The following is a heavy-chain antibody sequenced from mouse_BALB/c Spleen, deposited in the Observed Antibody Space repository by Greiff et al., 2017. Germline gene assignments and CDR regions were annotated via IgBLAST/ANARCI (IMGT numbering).Heavy chain of an antibody. D-gene: IGHD2-4*01. CDR3: ARQGYYDYDEGFAY. CDR1: GFAFSSYD. V-gene: IGHV5-12-1*01. J-gene: IGHJ3*01. Sequence: EVNVVESGGGLVKPGGSLKLSCAASGFAFSSYDMSWVRQTPEKRLEWVAYISSGGGSTYYPDTVKGRFTISRDNAKNTLYLQMSSLKSEDTAMYYCARQGYYDYDEGFAYWGQGTLVTVSA. CDR2: ISSGGGST.